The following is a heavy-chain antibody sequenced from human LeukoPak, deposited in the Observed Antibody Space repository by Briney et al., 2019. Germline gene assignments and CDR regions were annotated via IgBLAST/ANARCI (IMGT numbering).Heavy chain of an antibody. CDR3: ARSGYSYPLVDY. D-gene: IGHD5-18*01. CDR1: GGSISSDY. CDR2: IYYSGDT. Sequence: SETLSLTCTVSGGSISSDYWSWIRQPPGKGLEWIGYIYYSGDTNYNPSLKSRVTISVDTSKNQFSPKLRSVTAADTAVYYCARSGYSYPLVDYWGQGTLVTVSS. J-gene: IGHJ4*02. V-gene: IGHV4-59*01.